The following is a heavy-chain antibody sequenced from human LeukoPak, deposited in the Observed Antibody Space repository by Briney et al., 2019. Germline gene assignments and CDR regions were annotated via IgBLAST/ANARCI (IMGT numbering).Heavy chain of an antibody. CDR1: GFTFSSYA. J-gene: IGHJ4*02. D-gene: IGHD3-22*01. CDR3: TKKGYYDSSGYYLYYFDH. CDR2: ISASGGTT. V-gene: IGHV3-23*01. Sequence: GGSLRLSCAASGFTFSSYAMSWVRQAAGKGLEWVSAISASGGTTYYPDSVKGRFTISRDNSKNTLYLQMNSLRAEDTAVYYCTKKGYYDSSGYYLYYFDHWGQGTLVTVSS.